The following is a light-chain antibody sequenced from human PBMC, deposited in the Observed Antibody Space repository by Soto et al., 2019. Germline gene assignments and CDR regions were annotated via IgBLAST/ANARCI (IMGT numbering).Light chain of an antibody. V-gene: IGKV3-20*01. CDR1: QSVSSDY. CDR3: HHYGKSPIYT. CDR2: GAS. J-gene: IGKJ3*01. Sequence: EIVLTQSPGTLSLSPGATATLSCRASQSVSSDYLAWFQQKSGQAPRLLIYGASSRATGIPDRFSGSGSGTDFTLTITRLEPEDFGVYYCHHYGKSPIYTFGPGTKVDFK.